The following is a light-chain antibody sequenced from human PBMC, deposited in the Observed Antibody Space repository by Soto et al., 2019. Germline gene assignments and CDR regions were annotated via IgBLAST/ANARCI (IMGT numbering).Light chain of an antibody. Sequence: QLVLTQPPSASASLGASVKLTCTLSRGHNSYAIAWHQQQPEKGPRYLMKLNSDGSHSKGDGIPDRVSASSSEAERYPTISGLPSKDEADYYCQNWRTDLRLFGRGTHLTVL. CDR1: RGHNSYA. CDR3: QNWRTDLRL. J-gene: IGLJ2*01. V-gene: IGLV4-69*01. CDR2: LNSDGSH.